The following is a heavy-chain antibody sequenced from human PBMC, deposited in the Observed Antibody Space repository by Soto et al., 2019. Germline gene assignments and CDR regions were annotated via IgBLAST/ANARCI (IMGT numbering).Heavy chain of an antibody. CDR1: GGAISGSSYY. D-gene: IGHD4-17*01. CDR3: ASFSGATYGDYGGGINY. Sequence: SETLSLTCTVSGGAISGSSYYWGWIRQPPGKGLECIGSVHYSGSTDYNPSLESRVAISVDTSKNQFSLKLTSVTAADTAVYFCASFSGATYGDYGGGINYWGQGTLVTVSS. V-gene: IGHV4-39*01. J-gene: IGHJ4*02. CDR2: VHYSGST.